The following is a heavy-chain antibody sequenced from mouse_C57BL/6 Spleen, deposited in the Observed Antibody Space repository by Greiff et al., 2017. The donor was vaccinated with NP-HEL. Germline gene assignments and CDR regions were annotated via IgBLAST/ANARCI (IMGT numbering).Heavy chain of an antibody. CDR1: GYTFTDYN. CDR3: ARSGIYYGYGAWFSY. Sequence: EVQLQQSGPELVKPGASVKIPCKASGYTFTDYNMDWVKQSHGKSLEWIGDINPNNGGTIYNQKLKGKATLTVDKSSSTAYMELRSLTSEDTAVYYCARSGIYYGYGAWFSYWGQGTLVTVSA. V-gene: IGHV1-18*01. J-gene: IGHJ3*01. D-gene: IGHD2-2*01. CDR2: INPNNGGT.